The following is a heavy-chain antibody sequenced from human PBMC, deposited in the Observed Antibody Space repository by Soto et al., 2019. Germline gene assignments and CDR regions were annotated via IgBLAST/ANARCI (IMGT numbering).Heavy chain of an antibody. CDR2: ITVSGDRI. V-gene: IGHV3-23*01. J-gene: IGHJ4*02. Sequence: QPGGSLRLSCAAPGLKFSSYAMSWVRQAPGKGLEWVSSITVSGDRIYYAESVKGRFTISRDDSKNTLYLQLDSLRAGDTAVYFCATLRGLYYPDRSEVYYFVSWGQGTLVTVSS. D-gene: IGHD3-22*01. CDR3: ATLRGLYYPDRSEVYYFVS. CDR1: GLKFSSYA.